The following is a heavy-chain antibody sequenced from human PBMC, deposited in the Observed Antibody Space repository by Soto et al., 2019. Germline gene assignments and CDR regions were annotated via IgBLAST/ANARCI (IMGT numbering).Heavy chain of an antibody. CDR3: ARVVGSPNWFDP. V-gene: IGHV3-72*01. CDR2: SSNKANSYTT. J-gene: IGHJ5*02. CDR1: GFTFSDHQ. Sequence: EVQLVESGGGLVQPGGSLRLSCAASGFTFSDHQMDWVRQAPGKGLEWVGRSSNKANSYTTEYAASVKGRFTISRDDSKNSLYLQMNSLKIEDTAVYYCARVVGSPNWFDPWGQGTLVTVSS. D-gene: IGHD1-26*01.